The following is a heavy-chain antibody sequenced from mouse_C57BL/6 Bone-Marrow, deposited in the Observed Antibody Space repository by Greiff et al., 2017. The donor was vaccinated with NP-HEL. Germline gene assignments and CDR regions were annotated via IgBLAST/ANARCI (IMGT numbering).Heavy chain of an antibody. CDR2: IWSGGST. CDR3: AIANWDPPYAMDY. CDR1: GGNGKRER. J-gene: IGHJ4*01. Sequence: VKLVESGPGLVQPSQSLSRKGKGEGGNGKRERRKGGREGEGQCKEWLGVIWSGGSTDNNAAFISSLSISKDNSKSQVFFKMISLQADDTAIYYCAIANWDPPYAMDYWGQGTSVTVSS. V-gene: IGHV2-2*01. D-gene: IGHD4-1*01.